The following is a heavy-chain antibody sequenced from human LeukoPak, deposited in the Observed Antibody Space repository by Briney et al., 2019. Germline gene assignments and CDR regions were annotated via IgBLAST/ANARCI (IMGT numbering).Heavy chain of an antibody. CDR3: ARLFGNYQNYFDY. V-gene: IGHV4-39*07. Sequence: PSETLSLTCTVSGGSISSSSYYRGWIRQPPGKGLEWIGSIYYSGSTYYNPSLKSRVTISVDTSKNQFSLKLRSVTAADTAVYYCARLFGNYQNYFDYWGQGTLVTVSS. CDR2: IYYSGST. J-gene: IGHJ4*02. CDR1: GGSISSSSYY. D-gene: IGHD1-7*01.